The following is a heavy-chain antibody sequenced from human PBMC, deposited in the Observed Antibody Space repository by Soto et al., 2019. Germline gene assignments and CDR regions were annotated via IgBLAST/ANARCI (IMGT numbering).Heavy chain of an antibody. D-gene: IGHD3-16*01. CDR1: GGTFSSYA. J-gene: IGHJ5*02. Sequence: SVKVSCKASGGTFSSYAISWVRQAPGQGLEWMGGIIPIFGTANYAQKFQGRVTITADESTSTAYMELSSLRSEDTAVYYCAEGSDAARGWFDPWGQGTLVTVSS. CDR2: IIPIFGTA. CDR3: AEGSDAARGWFDP. V-gene: IGHV1-69*13.